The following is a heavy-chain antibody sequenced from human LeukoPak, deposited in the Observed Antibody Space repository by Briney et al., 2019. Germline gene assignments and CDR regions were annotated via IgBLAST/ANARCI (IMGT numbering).Heavy chain of an antibody. J-gene: IGHJ3*01. CDR2: TYYRSKWYY. V-gene: IGHV6-1*01. CDR3: ARGFALDF. CDR1: GDTVSSNSAA. Sequence: SQTLSLTCDISGDTVSSNSAAWNWIRQPPSRGLEWLGRTYYRSKWYYDYAVSVESRITLNPATSKNQFSLQLNSVTADDTAVYYCARGFALDFWGQGTMVTVSS.